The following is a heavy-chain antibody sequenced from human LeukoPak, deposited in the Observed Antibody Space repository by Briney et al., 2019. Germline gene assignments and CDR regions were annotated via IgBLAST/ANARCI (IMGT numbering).Heavy chain of an antibody. Sequence: PGGSLRLSCAASGFTFSSYWMSWVRQAPGKRLEWVANIKQDGSEQYYVDSVKGRFTISRDNAKNSLYLQMNSLRAEDTAVYYCARDAGYGYDRFDYWGQGTQVTVSS. D-gene: IGHD5-18*01. CDR1: GFTFSSYW. J-gene: IGHJ4*02. CDR3: ARDAGYGYDRFDY. CDR2: IKQDGSEQ. V-gene: IGHV3-7*01.